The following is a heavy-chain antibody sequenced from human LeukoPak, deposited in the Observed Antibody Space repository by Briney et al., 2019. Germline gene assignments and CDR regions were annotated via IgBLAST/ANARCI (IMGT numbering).Heavy chain of an antibody. Sequence: GGSLRLSCAASGFTFSSYAMSWVRQAPGKGLEWVSTISDSGGSRYFADSVKGRFTISRDNSKNTLYLQMNSLRAEDTAVYYCAKDHRSEYYFDYWGQGTLVTVSS. CDR3: AKDHRSEYYFDY. CDR2: ISDSGGSR. J-gene: IGHJ4*02. V-gene: IGHV3-23*01. CDR1: GFTFSSYA.